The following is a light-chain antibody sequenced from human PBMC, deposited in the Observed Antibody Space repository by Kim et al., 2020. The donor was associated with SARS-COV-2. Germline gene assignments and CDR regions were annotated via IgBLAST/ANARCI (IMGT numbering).Light chain of an antibody. J-gene: IGLJ3*02. CDR3: QSADSSGTHWV. CDR1: ALPKQY. V-gene: IGLV3-25*03. Sequence: PGQTARITCSEDALPKQYAYWYQQKPGQAPVLVIYKDSERPSGIPERFSGSSSGTTVTLTISGVQAEDEADYYCQSADSSGTHWVFGGGTQLTVL. CDR2: KDS.